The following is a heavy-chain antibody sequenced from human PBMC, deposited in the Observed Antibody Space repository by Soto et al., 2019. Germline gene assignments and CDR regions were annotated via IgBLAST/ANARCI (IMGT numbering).Heavy chain of an antibody. J-gene: IGHJ6*02. V-gene: IGHV1-69*13. CDR3: ARGTTGGRWGVYYYYYGMDV. CDR1: GGIFSDYG. D-gene: IGHD3-16*01. CDR2: IIPIFGTA. Sequence: SVKVSCKASGGIFSDYGINWVRQAPGQGLEWMGGIIPIFGTANYAQKFQGRVTITADESTSTAYMELSSLRSEDTAVYYCARGTTGGRWGVYYYYYGMDVWGQGTTVTVSS.